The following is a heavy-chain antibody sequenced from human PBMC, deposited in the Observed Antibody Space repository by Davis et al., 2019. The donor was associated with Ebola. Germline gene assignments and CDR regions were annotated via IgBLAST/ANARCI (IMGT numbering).Heavy chain of an antibody. V-gene: IGHV4-34*01. J-gene: IGHJ4*02. CDR2: INHSGST. D-gene: IGHD4-17*01. CDR3: ARGGYGLVGFDY. Sequence: SETLSLTCAVYGGSFSGYYWSCIRQPPGKGLEWIGEINHSGSTNYNPSLKSRVTISVDTSKNQFSLKLSSVTAADPAVYYCARGGYGLVGFDYWGQGTLVTVSS. CDR1: GGSFSGYY.